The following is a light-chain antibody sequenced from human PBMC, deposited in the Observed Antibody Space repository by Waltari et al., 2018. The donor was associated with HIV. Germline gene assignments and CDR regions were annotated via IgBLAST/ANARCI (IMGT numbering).Light chain of an antibody. CDR2: DVS. CDR1: SSDVGGHNY. V-gene: IGLV2-14*01. Sequence: QSALTQPASVSGSPGPSLTISCTGTSSDVGGHNYVSGYPQYAGKAPKLMIDDVSKRPSGVSNRFSGAKSGNTAALTISELQAEDEAGYCGSSYTSRISLVCGGWTKLTVL. CDR3: SSYTSRISLV. J-gene: IGLJ2*01.